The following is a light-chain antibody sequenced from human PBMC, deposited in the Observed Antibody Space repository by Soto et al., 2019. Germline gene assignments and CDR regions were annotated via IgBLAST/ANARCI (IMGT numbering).Light chain of an antibody. CDR1: QSVSSN. Sequence: EIVMTQSPATLSVSPGERATLSCRASQSVSSNLAWYQQQPGQAPRLLIYGASTRATGIPARFSGSGSGTEFTLTISSLQSEDFAVYYCQHRITFGQGTRLEIK. CDR3: QHRIT. V-gene: IGKV3-15*01. J-gene: IGKJ5*01. CDR2: GAS.